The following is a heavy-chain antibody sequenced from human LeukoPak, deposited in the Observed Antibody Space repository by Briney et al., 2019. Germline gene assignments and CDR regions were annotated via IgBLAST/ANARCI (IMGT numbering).Heavy chain of an antibody. CDR1: GGSISSYY. V-gene: IGHV4-59*08. J-gene: IGHJ4*02. CDR2: IYSSGST. CDR3: ARHVGIHLWSLYFDY. Sequence: PSETLSLTCIVSGGSISSYYWSWIRQPPGKGLDWIGYIYSSGSTDYNTSLKSRVTISLSTSNHQFSLKLTSVTAADTAVYYCARHVGIHLWSLYFDYWGQGSLVTVSS. D-gene: IGHD5-18*01.